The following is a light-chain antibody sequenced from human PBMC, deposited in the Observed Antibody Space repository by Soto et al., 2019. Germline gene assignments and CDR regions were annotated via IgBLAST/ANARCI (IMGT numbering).Light chain of an antibody. CDR3: VSYTTSASYV. CDR1: SSNIGADYD. J-gene: IGLJ1*01. CDR2: DNT. Sequence: QSVLTQPPSVSGAPGQRVTISCTGSSSNIGADYDVHWYQQLPGTAPKLLIYDNTNRPSGVSNRFSGSKSGNTASLTISGLQAEDEADYYCVSYTTSASYVFGTGTNLTVL. V-gene: IGLV1-40*01.